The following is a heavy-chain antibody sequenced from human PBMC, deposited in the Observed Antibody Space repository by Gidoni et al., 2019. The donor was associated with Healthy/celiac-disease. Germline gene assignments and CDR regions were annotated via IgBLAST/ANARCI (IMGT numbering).Heavy chain of an antibody. CDR3: ARDRAAFLGYYYYYYMDV. CDR1: GGSISSCCYY. J-gene: IGHJ6*03. CDR2: IYTSGST. V-gene: IGHV4-61*02. D-gene: IGHD1-26*01. Sequence: QVQLQESGPGLVKPSQTLSLTCTVSGGSISSCCYYWPWIRQPAGKGLEWIGRIYTSGSTNYNPSLKSRVTISVDTSKNQFSLKLSSVTAADTAVYYCARDRAAFLGYYYYYYMDVWGKRTTVTVSS.